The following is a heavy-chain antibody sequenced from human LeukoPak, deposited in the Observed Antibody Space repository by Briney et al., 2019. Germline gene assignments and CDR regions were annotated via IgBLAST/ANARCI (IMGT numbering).Heavy chain of an antibody. V-gene: IGHV4-59*08. D-gene: IGHD6-13*01. CDR3: AKQDRGTGIAAGLDY. CDR2: ISYSGGT. CDR1: GALISSYY. J-gene: IGHJ4*02. Sequence: PSETLSLTSNVSGALISSYYWSWIRQPPGEGLEWIGYISYSGGTNYNPSLKSRVTISVDMSKNHFSLRLSSVTAADTAVYYCAKQDRGTGIAAGLDYWGQGTLVTVSS.